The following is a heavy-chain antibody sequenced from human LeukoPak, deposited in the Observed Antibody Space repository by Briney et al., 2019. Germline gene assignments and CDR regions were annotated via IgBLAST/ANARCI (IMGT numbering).Heavy chain of an antibody. CDR1: GFTFSSYS. CDR3: ARGVLLDSTGSFLDF. D-gene: IGHD3-22*01. J-gene: IGHJ4*02. CDR2: ISSSSGTT. V-gene: IGHV3-48*04. Sequence: GGSLRLSCAASGFTFSSYSMNWVRQAPGKGLEWVSYISSSSGTTLYADSVKGRFTISRDNAKNSLYLQMNSLRVEDTAVYYCARGVLLDSTGSFLDFWGQGTLVTVSS.